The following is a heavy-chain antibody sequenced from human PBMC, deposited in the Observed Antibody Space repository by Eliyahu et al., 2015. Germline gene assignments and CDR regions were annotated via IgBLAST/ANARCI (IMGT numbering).Heavy chain of an antibody. Sequence: EVQLVESGGGLIQPGGSLXXXCEASGFTVXSNYINWVRQGPGKGPGGVSVIYSGGTTAYADSVKGRFTMSRDNSNNTVFLQMNSLTAEDAAVYYCARDLKRQHLSHWGQGALVTVSS. CDR2: IYSGGTT. CDR3: ARDLKRQHLSH. V-gene: IGHV3-53*01. CDR1: GFTVXSNY. J-gene: IGHJ4*02.